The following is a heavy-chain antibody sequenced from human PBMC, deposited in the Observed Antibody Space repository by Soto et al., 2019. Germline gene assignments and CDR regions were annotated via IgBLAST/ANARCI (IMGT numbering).Heavy chain of an antibody. J-gene: IGHJ4*02. CDR3: AKAISSGSYYGLLDD. CDR1: GFTFSSYG. D-gene: IGHD1-26*01. CDR2: ISYDGSNK. V-gene: IGHV3-30*18. Sequence: QVQLVESGGGVVQPGRSLRLSCAASGFTFSSYGMHWVRQAPGKGLEWVAVISYDGSNKYYADSVKGRFTISRDNSKNTLYLQMNSLRAEDTAVYYCAKAISSGSYYGLLDDWGQGTLVTVSS.